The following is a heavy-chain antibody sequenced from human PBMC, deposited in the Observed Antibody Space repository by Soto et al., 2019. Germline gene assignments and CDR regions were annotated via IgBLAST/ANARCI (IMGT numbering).Heavy chain of an antibody. CDR3: ARHSGRRLMDAFDI. Sequence: SETLSLTCTVSGDSITSSSHYWGWIRQAPGKGLEWIGSVYDTGSTNYSPSLKSRVTLSVDTSKDQFSLKLRSVTAADSAVYYCARHSGRRLMDAFDIWGQGTMVTVS. CDR2: VYDTGST. CDR1: GDSITSSSHY. V-gene: IGHV4-39*01. D-gene: IGHD3-10*01. J-gene: IGHJ3*02.